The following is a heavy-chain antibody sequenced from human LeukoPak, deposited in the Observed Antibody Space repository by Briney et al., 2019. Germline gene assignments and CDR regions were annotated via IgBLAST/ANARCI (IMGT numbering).Heavy chain of an antibody. V-gene: IGHV3-23*01. CDR2: ISGSGGST. J-gene: IGHJ3*02. CDR3: AKDIRYFDWLFPAIDAFDI. CDR1: GFTFSSYA. D-gene: IGHD3-9*01. Sequence: GGSLRLSCAASGFTFSSYAMSWVRQAPGKGLEWVSAISGSGGSTYYADSVKGRFTISRDNSKNTLYLQMNSLRAEDTAVYYCAKDIRYFDWLFPAIDAFDIWGQGTMVTVSS.